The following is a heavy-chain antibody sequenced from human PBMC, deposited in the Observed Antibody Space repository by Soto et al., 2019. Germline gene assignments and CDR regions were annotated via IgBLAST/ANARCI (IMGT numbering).Heavy chain of an antibody. CDR2: IHYSGST. CDR3: ARLEGNGNVWPLDY. J-gene: IGHJ4*02. V-gene: IGHV4-39*01. Sequence: SETLSLTCTVSGDSIGTTHSYWAWIRQSPGKGLEWIGNIHYSGSTYYMPSLRSRVTLSVDTSKNQFSLRLTSVTAEDTAVYYCARLEGNGNVWPLDYWGQGILVTVSS. CDR1: GDSIGTTHSY. D-gene: IGHD2-8*01.